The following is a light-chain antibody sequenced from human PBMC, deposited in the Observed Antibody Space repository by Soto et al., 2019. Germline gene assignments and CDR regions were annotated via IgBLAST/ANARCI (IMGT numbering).Light chain of an antibody. V-gene: IGLV2-8*01. CDR3: SSYAGSNNFV. CDR1: SSDVGRYIY. Sequence: QSALTQPPSASGSPGQSVTISCTGTSSDVGRYIYVSWYQQHPGQAPKLMMYEVKKRPSGVPGRFSGSKSGNTASLTVSGLQAEDEADYYCSSYAGSNNFVFGTGTKVTVL. J-gene: IGLJ1*01. CDR2: EVK.